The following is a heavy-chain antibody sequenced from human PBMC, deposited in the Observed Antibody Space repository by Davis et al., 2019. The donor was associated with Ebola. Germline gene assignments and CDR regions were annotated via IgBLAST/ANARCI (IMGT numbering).Heavy chain of an antibody. CDR2: IKQDGSEK. CDR1: GFTFSSYA. CDR3: ARTYSSSYYYYYGMDV. Sequence: GGSLRLSCAASGFTFSSYAMSWVRQAPGKGLEWVANIKQDGSEKYYVDSVKGRFTISRDNAKNSLFLHMNSLRAEDTAVYYCARTYSSSYYYYYGMDVWGQGTTVTVSS. D-gene: IGHD6-6*01. J-gene: IGHJ6*02. V-gene: IGHV3-7*01.